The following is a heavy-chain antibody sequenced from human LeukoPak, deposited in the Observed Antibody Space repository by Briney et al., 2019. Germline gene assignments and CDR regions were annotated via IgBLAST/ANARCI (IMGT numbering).Heavy chain of an antibody. CDR1: GFTFSSYG. CDR3: AKWGDVEMAPNDAFDI. V-gene: IGHV3-30*18. D-gene: IGHD5-24*01. CDR2: ISYDGSNK. Sequence: GGSLRLSCAASGFTFSSYGMHWVRQAPGKGLEWVAVISYDGSNKYYADSVKGRFTISRDNSKNTLYLQMNSLRAEDTAVYYCAKWGDVEMAPNDAFDIWGQGTMVTVSS. J-gene: IGHJ3*02.